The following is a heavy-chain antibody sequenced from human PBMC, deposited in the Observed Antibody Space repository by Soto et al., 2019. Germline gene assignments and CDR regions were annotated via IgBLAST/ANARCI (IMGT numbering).Heavy chain of an antibody. Sequence: EVHLLQSGGGLVQPGGSLRLSCATSGLSFSTYGMSWVRQAPEKGLEWVSAITDSGVNTFYADAVKGRFTISRDNSKNPVYLQMNSLRAEDTAMYYCAKFDEGGDPYPEAFEIWGHGTMVTVSS. CDR2: ITDSGVNT. CDR3: AKFDEGGDPYPEAFEI. CDR1: GLSFSTYG. V-gene: IGHV3-23*01. J-gene: IGHJ3*02. D-gene: IGHD4-17*01.